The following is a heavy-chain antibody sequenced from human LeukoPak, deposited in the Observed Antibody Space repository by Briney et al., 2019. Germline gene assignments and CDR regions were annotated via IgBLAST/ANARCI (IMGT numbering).Heavy chain of an antibody. D-gene: IGHD6-6*01. V-gene: IGHV3-48*01. CDR2: ISSSSGTI. Sequence: GGSLRLSCAASGFTFSSYSMNWVRQAPGKGLEWVSYISSSSGTIYSADSVKGRFTISRDNAKNSLYLQMNSLRAEDTAVYYCARGGSIAARGLDYWGQGTLVTVSS. J-gene: IGHJ4*02. CDR1: GFTFSSYS. CDR3: ARGGSIAARGLDY.